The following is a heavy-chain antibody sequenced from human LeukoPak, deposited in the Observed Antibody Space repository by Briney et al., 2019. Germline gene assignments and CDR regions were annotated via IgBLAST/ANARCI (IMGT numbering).Heavy chain of an antibody. CDR2: IYYTGST. CDR1: GGSISSGDYY. Sequence: MPSGTLSLTCTVSGGSISSGDYYWSWIRQPPGKGLEWIGYIYYTGSTYYKPSLKSRVTISIDTSKNQFSLKLSSVTAADTAVYYCVRDCLGYCSGGHYGMDVWGQGTTVTVSS. CDR3: VRDCLGYCSGGHYGMDV. V-gene: IGHV4-30-4*01. D-gene: IGHD2-15*01. J-gene: IGHJ6*02.